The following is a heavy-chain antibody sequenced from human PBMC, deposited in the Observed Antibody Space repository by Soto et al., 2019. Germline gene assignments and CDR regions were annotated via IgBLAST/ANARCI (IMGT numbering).Heavy chain of an antibody. J-gene: IGHJ4*02. CDR3: AKSTPTWQQLVPMPEY. D-gene: IGHD6-13*01. CDR1: GFTFSSYA. Sequence: PGGSLRLSCTASGFTFSSYAMIWVRQAPGKGLEWVSAISGSGGSTYYADSAKGRFTISRDNSKNTLYLQMNSLRAEDTAVYYCAKSTPTWQQLVPMPEYWGQGTLVTVSS. CDR2: ISGSGGST. V-gene: IGHV3-23*01.